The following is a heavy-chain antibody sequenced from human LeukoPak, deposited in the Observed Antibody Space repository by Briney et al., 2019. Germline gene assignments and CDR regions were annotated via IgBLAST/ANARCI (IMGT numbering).Heavy chain of an antibody. D-gene: IGHD3-22*01. CDR1: GYTFTSYD. CDR3: ARGPGSSGYSWFDP. Sequence: ASVKVSCKASGYTFTSYDISWVRQAPGQGLEWMGWISAYNGNTNYAQKLQGRVTLTTDTSTSTAYMDLRSLRSDDTAVYYCARGPGSSGYSWFDPWGQGTLVTVSS. J-gene: IGHJ5*02. V-gene: IGHV1-18*01. CDR2: ISAYNGNT.